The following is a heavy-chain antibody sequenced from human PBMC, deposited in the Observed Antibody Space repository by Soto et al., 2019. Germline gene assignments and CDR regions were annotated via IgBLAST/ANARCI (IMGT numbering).Heavy chain of an antibody. CDR2: ISAYNGNT. D-gene: IGHD3-16*02. J-gene: IGHJ4*02. V-gene: IGHV1-18*01. CDR1: GYTFSSYG. Sequence: ASVKVSCKASGYTFSSYGISWVRQAPGQGLEWMGWISAYNGNTNYAQNLHGRVTMTTHTSTSTAYMELRSLRSDDTAVYYCARDSMITFGGVIVDLDCWGQGTLVTVSS. CDR3: ARDSMITFGGVIVDLDC.